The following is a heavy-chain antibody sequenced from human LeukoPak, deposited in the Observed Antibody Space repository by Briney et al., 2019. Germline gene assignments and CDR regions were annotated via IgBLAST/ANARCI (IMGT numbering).Heavy chain of an antibody. J-gene: IGHJ4*02. CDR3: ARYYYDILTGYYYFDY. D-gene: IGHD3-9*01. CDR1: GGSFSGYY. Sequence: SETLSLTCAVYGGSFSGYYWSWIRQPPGKGPEWIGEINHSGSTNYNPSLKSRVTISVDTSKNQFSLKLSSVTAADTAVYYCARYYYDILTGYYYFDYWGQGTLVTVSS. CDR2: INHSGST. V-gene: IGHV4-34*01.